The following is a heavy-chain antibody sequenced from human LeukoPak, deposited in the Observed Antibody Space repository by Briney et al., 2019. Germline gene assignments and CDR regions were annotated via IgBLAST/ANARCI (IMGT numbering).Heavy chain of an antibody. D-gene: IGHD2-15*01. V-gene: IGHV3-23*01. J-gene: IGHJ4*02. CDR1: GFTFSNYA. CDR2: IRGSGDDT. Sequence: GGSLRLSCAASGFTFSNYAMSWVRQAPGKGLEWVSRIRGSGDDTHYADSVRGRFTISRDNSKNTLYLQMNSLRAEDTAVYSCAKGGAYCSGGSCSNFDYWGQGTLVTVSS. CDR3: AKGGAYCSGGSCSNFDY.